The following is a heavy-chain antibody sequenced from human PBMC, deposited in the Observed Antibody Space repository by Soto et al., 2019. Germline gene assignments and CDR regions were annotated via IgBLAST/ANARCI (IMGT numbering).Heavy chain of an antibody. CDR1: GGSISSSNW. CDR3: ASLGSNAGYCTNDVCYI. D-gene: IGHD2-8*01. Sequence: SETLSLTCAVSGGSISSSNWWSWVRQPPGKGLEWIGEIYHSGSTNYNPSLKSRVTISVDKSKNQFSLKLSSVTAADTAVYYCASLGSNAGYCTNDVCYIWGQGTLVTVSS. CDR2: IYHSGST. J-gene: IGHJ4*02. V-gene: IGHV4-4*02.